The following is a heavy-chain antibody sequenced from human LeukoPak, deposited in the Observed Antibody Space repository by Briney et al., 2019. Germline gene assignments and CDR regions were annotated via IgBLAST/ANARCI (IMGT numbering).Heavy chain of an antibody. CDR1: GGSISSSSSY. D-gene: IGHD2-2*02. Sequence: SETLSLTCTVSGGSISSSSSYWGWIRQPPGKGLEWIGSIYYSGSTYYNPSLKSRVTISVDTSKNQFSLKLSSVTAADTAVYYCARGKYQLLYGAFYYYYYGMDVWGQGTTVTVSS. J-gene: IGHJ6*02. CDR3: ARGKYQLLYGAFYYYYYGMDV. V-gene: IGHV4-39*01. CDR2: IYYSGST.